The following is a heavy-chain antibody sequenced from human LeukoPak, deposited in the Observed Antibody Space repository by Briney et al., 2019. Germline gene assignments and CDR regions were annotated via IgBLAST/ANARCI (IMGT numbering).Heavy chain of an antibody. CDR1: GFTFSSYW. J-gene: IGHJ3*02. V-gene: IGHV3-7*01. CDR3: ASRRDGYNFGAFDI. Sequence: AGGSLRLSCAASGFTFSSYWMSWVRQAPGKGLEWVSNIKQDGSEKYYVDSVKGRFTISRDNAKSSLYLQMNSLRAEDTAVYYCASRRDGYNFGAFDIWGQGTMVTVSS. D-gene: IGHD5-24*01. CDR2: IKQDGSEK.